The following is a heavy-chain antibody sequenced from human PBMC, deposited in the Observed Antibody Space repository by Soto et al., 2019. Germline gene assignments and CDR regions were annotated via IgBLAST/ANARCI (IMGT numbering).Heavy chain of an antibody. Sequence: GGSLRLSYAASGFTVSSKYMSWVRQAPGKGLEWVSLIQSGGPTYYADSVKGRFTISRDTSENTVHLQMDSLRAEDTAVYYCARDDVLCDGGRCYGVPLAVWGKGTTVTVSS. V-gene: IGHV3-66*01. CDR1: GFTVSSKY. J-gene: IGHJ6*04. CDR2: IQSGGPT. CDR3: ARDDVLCDGGRCYGVPLAV. D-gene: IGHD2-15*01.